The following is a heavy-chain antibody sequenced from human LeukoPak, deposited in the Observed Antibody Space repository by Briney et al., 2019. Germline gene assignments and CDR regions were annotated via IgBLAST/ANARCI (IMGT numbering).Heavy chain of an antibody. J-gene: IGHJ4*02. CDR2: INHSGST. V-gene: IGHV4-34*01. Sequence: SETLSLTCAVYGGSFSGYYWSWIRQPPGKGLEWIGEINHSGSTNYNPSLKSRVTISVDTSKNQFSLKLSSVTAADTAVYYCARCVFWSGYYCLFDYWGQGTLVTASS. CDR1: GGSFSGYY. D-gene: IGHD3-3*01. CDR3: ARCVFWSGYYCLFDY.